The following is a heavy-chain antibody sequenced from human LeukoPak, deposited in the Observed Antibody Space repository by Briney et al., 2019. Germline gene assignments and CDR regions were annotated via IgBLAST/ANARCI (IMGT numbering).Heavy chain of an antibody. CDR2: IYPGDSDT. J-gene: IGHJ6*02. CDR3: ARLYDSSGYYRDDYYYYGMDV. D-gene: IGHD3-22*01. CDR1: GYSFTSYW. V-gene: IGHV5-51*01. Sequence: GESLKISCKGSGYSFTSYWIGWARQMPGKGLEWMGIIYPGDSDTRYSPSFQGQVTISADKSISTAYLQWSSLKASDTAMYYCARLYDSSGYYRDDYYYYGMDVWGQGTTVTVSS.